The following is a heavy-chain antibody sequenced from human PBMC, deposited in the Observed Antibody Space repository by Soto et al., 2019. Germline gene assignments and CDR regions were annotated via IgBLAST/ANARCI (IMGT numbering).Heavy chain of an antibody. CDR2: ISYDGSNK. D-gene: IGHD4-17*01. Sequence: QVQLVESGGGVVQPGRSLRLSCAASGFTFSSYGMHWVRQAPGKGLEWVAVISYDGSNKYYADSVKGRFTISRDNSKNTLYLQMNSLRADDTAVYYWGKDWTTVTTDYWGQGTLVTVSS. J-gene: IGHJ4*02. CDR1: GFTFSSYG. V-gene: IGHV3-30*18. CDR3: GKDWTTVTTDY.